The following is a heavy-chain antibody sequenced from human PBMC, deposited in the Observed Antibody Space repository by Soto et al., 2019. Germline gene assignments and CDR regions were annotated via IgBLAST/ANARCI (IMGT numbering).Heavy chain of an antibody. CDR1: GYTFTSYA. J-gene: IGHJ4*02. D-gene: IGHD1-1*01. Sequence: QVQLVQSGAEVKKPGASVKVSCKASGYTFTSYAMHWVRQAPGQRLEWMGWINAGNGNTKYSQKFQGRVTITRDTSASTAYMELSSLRSEDTAVYYCARDSGYNGSLDYWGQGTLVTVSS. CDR2: INAGNGNT. CDR3: ARDSGYNGSLDY. V-gene: IGHV1-3*01.